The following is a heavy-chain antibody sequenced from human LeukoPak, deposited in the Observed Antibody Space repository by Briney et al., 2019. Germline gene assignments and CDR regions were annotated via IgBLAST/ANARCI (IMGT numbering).Heavy chain of an antibody. J-gene: IGHJ3*02. V-gene: IGHV4-4*07. Sequence: SETLSLTCTVSGGSISSYYWSWIQQPAGKGLEWIGRIYTSGSTNYNPSLRSRVTMSVDTSKNQFSLKLSSVTAADTAVYYCARDRLVTADAFDIWGQGTMVTVSS. CDR2: IYTSGST. CDR3: ARDRLVTADAFDI. CDR1: GGSISSYY. D-gene: IGHD2-21*02.